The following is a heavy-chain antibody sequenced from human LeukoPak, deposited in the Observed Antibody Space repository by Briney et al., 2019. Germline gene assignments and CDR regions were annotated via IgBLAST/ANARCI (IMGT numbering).Heavy chain of an antibody. CDR1: GFTFSSCG. Sequence: GGSLRLSCAASGFTFSSCGIHWVRQAPGKGLEWVAFISYDGSNKYYADSVKGRFTLSRDNSKNTLYLQMNSLRAEDTAVYYCAKYRVGATDRGPFDYWGQGTLVTVSS. CDR3: AKYRVGATDRGPFDY. V-gene: IGHV3-30*18. D-gene: IGHD1-26*01. J-gene: IGHJ4*02. CDR2: ISYDGSNK.